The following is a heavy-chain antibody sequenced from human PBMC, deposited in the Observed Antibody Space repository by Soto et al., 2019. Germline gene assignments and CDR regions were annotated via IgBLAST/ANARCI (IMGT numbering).Heavy chain of an antibody. D-gene: IGHD3-9*01. CDR2: IYYSGST. J-gene: IGHJ2*01. CDR3: ARDVGVYDILTGWRRQVPHWYFDL. Sequence: QVQLQESGPGLVKPSETLSLTCTVSGGSISSYYWSWIRQPPGKGLEWIGYIYYSGSTNYNPSLKSRVTISVDTSKNQFSLKLSSVTAADTAVYYCARDVGVYDILTGWRRQVPHWYFDLWGRGTLVTVSS. CDR1: GGSISSYY. V-gene: IGHV4-59*01.